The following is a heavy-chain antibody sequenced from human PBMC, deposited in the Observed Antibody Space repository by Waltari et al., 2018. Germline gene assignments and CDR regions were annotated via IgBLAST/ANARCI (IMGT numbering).Heavy chain of an antibody. V-gene: IGHV3-11*04. D-gene: IGHD2-2*03. CDR2: ISSSGSTI. J-gene: IGHJ4*02. CDR3: ARSPLDSPLDY. CDR1: GFTYSDDY. Sequence: QVQLVESGGGWVKPGGSLRLSCAASGFTYSDDYMSWIRQAPGNGLEWVSYISSSGSTIYFADSVKGRFTISRDNAKNSLYLQMNSLRAEDTAVYYCARSPLDSPLDYWGQGTLVTVSS.